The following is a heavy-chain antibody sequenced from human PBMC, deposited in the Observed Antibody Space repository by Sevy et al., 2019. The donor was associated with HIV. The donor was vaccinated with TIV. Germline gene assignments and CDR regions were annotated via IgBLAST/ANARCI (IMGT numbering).Heavy chain of an antibody. J-gene: IGHJ4*02. CDR2: ISWDGGST. V-gene: IGHV3-43D*04. CDR3: AKGNTAMVSRCYFDY. CDR1: GFTFDDYA. D-gene: IGHD5-18*01. Sequence: GGSLRLSCAASGFTFDDYAMHWVRQAPGKGLEWVSLISWDGGSTYYADSVKGRFTISRDNSKNSLYLQMNSLRAEDTDLYYCAKGNTAMVSRCYFDYWGQGTLVTVSS.